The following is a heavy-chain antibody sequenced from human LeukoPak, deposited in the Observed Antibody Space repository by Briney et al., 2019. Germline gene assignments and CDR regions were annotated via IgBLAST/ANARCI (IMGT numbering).Heavy chain of an antibody. CDR2: INHSGST. Sequence: GSLRLSCAASGFTFSDYYMSWIRQPPGKGLEWIGEINHSGSTNYNPSLKSRVTISVDTSKNQFSLKLSSVTAADTAVYYCARSKRMVRGVIDYWGQGTLVTVSS. V-gene: IGHV4-34*01. CDR1: GFTFSDYY. J-gene: IGHJ4*02. CDR3: ARSKRMVRGVIDY. D-gene: IGHD3-10*01.